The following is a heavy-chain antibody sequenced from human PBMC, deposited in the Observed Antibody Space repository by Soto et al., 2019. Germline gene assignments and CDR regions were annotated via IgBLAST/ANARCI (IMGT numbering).Heavy chain of an antibody. V-gene: IGHV3-21*01. D-gene: IGHD2-2*01. CDR2: ISGSTIYI. Sequence: GGSLRLSCAASGFSFSDYSMNWVRQAPGKGLEWVSSISGSTIYIYYADSLKGRFTVSRDNAEKSLYLQMNSLRAEDTAVYYCARDGAYCSGTGCRDYYHYMDVWGKGTTVTVSS. CDR1: GFSFSDYS. CDR3: ARDGAYCSGTGCRDYYHYMDV. J-gene: IGHJ6*03.